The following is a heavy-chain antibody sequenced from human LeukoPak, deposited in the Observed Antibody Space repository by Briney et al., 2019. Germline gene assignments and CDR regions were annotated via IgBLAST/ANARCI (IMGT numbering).Heavy chain of an antibody. CDR1: GGSIGSGGYY. V-gene: IGHV4-31*11. CDR2: IYYSGST. J-gene: IGHJ3*02. CDR3: ARYYYDSSGYYAFDI. D-gene: IGHD3-22*01. Sequence: SETLSLTCAVSGGSIGSGGYYWSWIRQHPGKGLEWIGYIYYSGSTYYNPSLKSRVTISVDTSKNQFSLKLSSVTAADTAVYYCARYYYDSSGYYAFDIWGQGTMVTVSS.